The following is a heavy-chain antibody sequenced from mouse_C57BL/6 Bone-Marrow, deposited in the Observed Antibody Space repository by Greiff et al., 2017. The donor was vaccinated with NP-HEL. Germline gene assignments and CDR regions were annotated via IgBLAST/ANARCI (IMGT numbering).Heavy chain of an antibody. Sequence: EVKLVESGGGLVKPGGSLKLSCAASGFAFSDYGMHWVRQAPEKGLEWVAYISSGSSTIYYADTVKGRVTISRDNSTNTLFMQMTRLRSEDTAKYYGAWESPYSYYYGSRGYFDVCGTGTTVTVTA. D-gene: IGHD1-1*01. V-gene: IGHV5-17*01. CDR2: ISSGSSTI. CDR3: AWESPYSYYYGSRGYFDV. CDR1: GFAFSDYG. J-gene: IGHJ1*03.